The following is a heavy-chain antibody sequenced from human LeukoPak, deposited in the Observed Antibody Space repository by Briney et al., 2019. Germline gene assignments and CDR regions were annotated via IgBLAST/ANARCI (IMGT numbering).Heavy chain of an antibody. J-gene: IGHJ5*02. CDR1: GGTFSSYA. D-gene: IGHD1-26*01. CDR2: IIPIFGTA. CDR3: ARHVGATTWFDP. Sequence: ASVKVSCKASGGTFSSYAISWVRQAPGQGLEWMGGIIPIFGTANYAQKFQGRVTITTDESTSTAYMELSRLRSDDTAVYYCARHVGATTWFDPWGQGTLVTVSS. V-gene: IGHV1-69*05.